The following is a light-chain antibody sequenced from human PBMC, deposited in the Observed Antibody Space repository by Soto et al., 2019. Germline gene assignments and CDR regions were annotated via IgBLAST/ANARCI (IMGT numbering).Light chain of an antibody. Sequence: QSVLTQPPSASGSPGQSVTIPCTGTSSDVGAYNFVSWYQHHPGKAPKLMIYEVSERPSGVPDRFSGSKSGNTASLTVSGLQAEDEADYYCSSYAGSNNFEVFGTGTKSPS. CDR1: SSDVGAYNF. CDR2: EVS. CDR3: SSYAGSNNFEV. V-gene: IGLV2-8*01. J-gene: IGLJ1*01.